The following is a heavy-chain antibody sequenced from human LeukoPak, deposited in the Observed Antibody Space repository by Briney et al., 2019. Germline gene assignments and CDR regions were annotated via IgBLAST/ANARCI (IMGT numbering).Heavy chain of an antibody. CDR1: GGSISSGDYY. D-gene: IGHD6-19*01. CDR3: ARVQGRYSSGWYVPARNAFDI. Sequence: SETLSLTCTVSGGSISSGDYYWSWIRQPPGKGLEWIGYIYYSGSTYYNPSLKSRVTISVDTSKNQFSLKLSSVTAADTAVYYCARVQGRYSSGWYVPARNAFDIWGQGTMVTVSS. CDR2: IYYSGST. J-gene: IGHJ3*02. V-gene: IGHV4-30-4*08.